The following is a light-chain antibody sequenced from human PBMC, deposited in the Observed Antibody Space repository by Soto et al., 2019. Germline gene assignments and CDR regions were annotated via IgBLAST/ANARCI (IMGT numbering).Light chain of an antibody. CDR3: TSYTSRSTIL. CDR2: DVS. Sequence: QSVLTQPASVSGSPGQSITISCTGTSSDVGGYNYVSWYQQHPGKAPKLMIYDVSNRPSGASNRSSGSKSGNTASLTISGLKAEDEADYYCTSYTSRSTILFGGGTKLTVL. J-gene: IGLJ2*01. V-gene: IGLV2-14*01. CDR1: SSDVGGYNY.